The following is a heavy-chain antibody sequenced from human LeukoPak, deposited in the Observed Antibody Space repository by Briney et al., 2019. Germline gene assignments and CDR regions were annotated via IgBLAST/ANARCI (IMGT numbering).Heavy chain of an antibody. CDR1: GFTVSSNY. V-gene: IGHV3-23*01. D-gene: IGHD3-3*01. CDR3: AKDVLTYYDFWSGPGGFDP. J-gene: IGHJ5*02. Sequence: GGSLRLSCAASGFTVSSNYMSWVRQAPGKGLEWVSAISGSGGSTYYADSVKGRFTISRDNSKNTLYLQMNSLRAEDTAVYYCAKDVLTYYDFWSGPGGFDPWGQGTLVTVSS. CDR2: ISGSGGST.